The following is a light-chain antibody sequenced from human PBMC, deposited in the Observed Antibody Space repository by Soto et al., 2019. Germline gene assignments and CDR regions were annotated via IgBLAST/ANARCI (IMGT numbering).Light chain of an antibody. CDR1: TTNIGAGYE. CDR3: AAWDDSLNGVV. Sequence: QSVLTQPPSVSGAPGQRVTISCTGSTTNIGAGYEVHWYQQRPGTAPKLLVSGHNIRPSGVPDRFSGSKSGTSASLAISGLQSEDEADYYCAAWDDSLNGVVFGGGTKLTVL. V-gene: IGLV1-40*01. CDR2: GHN. J-gene: IGLJ2*01.